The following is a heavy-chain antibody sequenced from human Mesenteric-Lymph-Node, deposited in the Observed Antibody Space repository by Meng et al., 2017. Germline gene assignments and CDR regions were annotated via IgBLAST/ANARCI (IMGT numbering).Heavy chain of an antibody. CDR3: AKDGGERTYYYDSSGYY. CDR2: ISSSDNTI. V-gene: IGHV3-11*01. Sequence: GESLKISCEASAFTFSDYYMSWIRQAPGKGLEWVSYISSSDNTISYADSVKGRFTITRDNAKNSLYLQMNSLRAEDTAVYYCAKDGGERTYYYDSSGYYWGQGTLVTVS. CDR1: AFTFSDYY. J-gene: IGHJ4*02. D-gene: IGHD3-22*01.